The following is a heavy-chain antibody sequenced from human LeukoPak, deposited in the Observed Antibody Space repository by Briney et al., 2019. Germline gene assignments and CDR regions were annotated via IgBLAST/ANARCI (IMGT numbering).Heavy chain of an antibody. V-gene: IGHV3-30*18. CDR1: GFTFSSYG. D-gene: IGHD3-10*01. CDR3: AKGRGFDI. CDR2: ISYDGSNK. Sequence: PGGSLRLSCAASGFTFSSYGMHWVRQAPGKGLEWVAVISYDGSNKYYADSVKGRFTISRDNSKNTLYLQMNSLRAGDTAVYYCAKGRGFDIWGQGTMVTVSS. J-gene: IGHJ3*02.